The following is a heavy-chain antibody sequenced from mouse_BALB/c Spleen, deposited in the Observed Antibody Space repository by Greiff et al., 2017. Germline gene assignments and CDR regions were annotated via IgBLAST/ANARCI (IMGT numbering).Heavy chain of an antibody. V-gene: IGHV5-6-5*01. CDR3: ARGGYGKGYAMDY. J-gene: IGHJ4*01. CDR1: GFTFSSYA. Sequence: EVQGVESGGGLVKPGGSLKLSCAASGFTFSSYAMSWVRQTPEKRLEWVASISSGGSTYYPDSVKGRFTISRDNARNILYLQMSSLRSEDTAMYYCARGGYGKGYAMDYWGQGTSVTVSS. CDR2: ISSGGST. D-gene: IGHD2-10*02.